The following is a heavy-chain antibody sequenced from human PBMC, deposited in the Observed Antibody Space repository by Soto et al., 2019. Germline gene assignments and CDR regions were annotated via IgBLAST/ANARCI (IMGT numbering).Heavy chain of an antibody. D-gene: IGHD1-7*01. CDR3: ARDRIIGTSYSDY. Sequence: SETLSLTCTVSSGSINSFYWAWMRQPAGKGLEWIGRIHSSGTTNYNPSLSSRVTMSVDPSKNQFSLRLTSVTAADTAVYYCARDRIIGTSYSDYWGPGILLTVSS. V-gene: IGHV4-4*07. CDR2: IHSSGTT. J-gene: IGHJ4*02. CDR1: SGSINSFY.